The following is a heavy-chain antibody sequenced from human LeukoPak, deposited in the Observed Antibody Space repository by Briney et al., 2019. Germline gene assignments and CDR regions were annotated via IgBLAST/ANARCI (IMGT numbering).Heavy chain of an antibody. J-gene: IGHJ5*02. CDR3: ARDRVGYYYDSSGFTLFDP. CDR1: GYTFTSYY. V-gene: IGHV1-46*01. Sequence: ASVKVSCKASGYTFTSYYMHWVRQAPGQGLEWMGIINPSGGSTSYAQKFQGRVTMSRDTSTSTVYMELSSLRSEDTAVYYCARDRVGYYYDSSGFTLFDPWGQGTLVTVSS. CDR2: INPSGGST. D-gene: IGHD3-22*01.